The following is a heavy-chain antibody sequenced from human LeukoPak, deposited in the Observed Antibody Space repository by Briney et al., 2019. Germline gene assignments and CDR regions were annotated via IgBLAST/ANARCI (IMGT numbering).Heavy chain of an antibody. CDR2: IIPIFGTA. J-gene: IGHJ6*03. Sequence: GASVKVSCKASGGTFSSYAISWVRQAPGQGLEWMGGIIPIFGTANYAQKFQGRVTITADKSTSTAYMELSSLRSEDTAVYYCARGYGDYSYYYYYMDVWGKGTTVTVSS. V-gene: IGHV1-69*06. CDR1: GGTFSSYA. CDR3: ARGYGDYSYYYYYMDV. D-gene: IGHD4-17*01.